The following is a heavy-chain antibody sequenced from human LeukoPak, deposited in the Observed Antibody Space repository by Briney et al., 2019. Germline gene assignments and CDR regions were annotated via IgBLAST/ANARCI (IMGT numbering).Heavy chain of an antibody. CDR2: VYQSGIT. Sequence: SETLSLTRPVSGYSISSGYYWGWIRQAPGKGLEWSWNVYQSGITYYNASLKSRVTISVDTSKNQFSLKLNSVTAADTAVYYCARRYSNSYFDYWGQGTLVTVSS. V-gene: IGHV4-38-2*01. CDR3: ARRYSNSYFDY. D-gene: IGHD4-11*01. J-gene: IGHJ4*02. CDR1: GYSISSGYY.